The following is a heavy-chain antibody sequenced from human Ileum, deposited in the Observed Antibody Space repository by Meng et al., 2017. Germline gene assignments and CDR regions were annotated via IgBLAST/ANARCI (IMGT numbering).Heavy chain of an antibody. CDR2: ISPGNGDT. V-gene: IGHV1-3*01. CDR3: ARDRKIVVPPSDYYYYGMDA. D-gene: IGHD3-22*01. Sequence: ASVKVSCKTSGYTFTSYAIHWLRQAPGQGLEWVGWISPGNGDTRYSEKLQGRLTITRDTSASTAYMELRSLRSEDTAVYYCARDRKIVVPPSDYYYYGMDAWGQGTTVTVSS. J-gene: IGHJ6*02. CDR1: GYTFTSYA.